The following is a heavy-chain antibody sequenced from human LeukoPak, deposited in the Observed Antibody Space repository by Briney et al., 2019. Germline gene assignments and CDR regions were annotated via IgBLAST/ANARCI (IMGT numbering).Heavy chain of an antibody. CDR2: IYYLGNT. D-gene: IGHD3-10*01. CDR3: ARLPLSGSYYNYYFDN. V-gene: IGHV4-39*01. J-gene: IGHJ4*02. Sequence: PSETLSLTCTVSGGSISSSTYYWGWLRQPPGKGLDWVASIYYLGNTYYNPSLRSRVTISVDTSKNQFSLELSSVTAADTAVFYCARLPLSGSYYNYYFDNWGQGTLVTVSS. CDR1: GGSISSSTYY.